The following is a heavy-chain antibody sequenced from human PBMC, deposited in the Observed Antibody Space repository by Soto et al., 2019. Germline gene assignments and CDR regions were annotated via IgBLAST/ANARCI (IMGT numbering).Heavy chain of an antibody. J-gene: IGHJ4*02. Sequence: QVQLVESGGGVVQPGGSLRLSCAASGFTFSSYGMHWVRQAPGKGLEWVAVISYDGSNKYYADSVKGRLTISRYNSKNTRYLQMNSLRAEDKAVYYCAKEPYFCESSGYFDHWGQGTLVTVSS. D-gene: IGHD3-22*01. V-gene: IGHV3-30*18. CDR2: ISYDGSNK. CDR3: AKEPYFCESSGYFDH. CDR1: GFTFSSYG.